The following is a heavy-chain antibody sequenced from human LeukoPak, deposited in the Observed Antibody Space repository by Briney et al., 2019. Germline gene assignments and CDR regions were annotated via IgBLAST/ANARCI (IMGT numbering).Heavy chain of an antibody. CDR2: IYYGGST. V-gene: IGHV4-39*01. D-gene: IGHD2-15*01. CDR3: ARRSHCTGDSCYPV. J-gene: IGHJ6*02. Sequence: SETLSLTCTVSGGSISSYYWSWIRQPPGKGLEWIGSIYYGGSTYYNPSLKSRVTISQDTSKNQFSLKVNTVTAADTAVYHCARRSHCTGDSCYPVWGQGTTVTVSS. CDR1: GGSISSYY.